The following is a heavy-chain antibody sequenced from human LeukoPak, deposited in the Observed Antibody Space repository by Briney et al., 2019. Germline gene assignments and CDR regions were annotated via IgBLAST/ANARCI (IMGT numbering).Heavy chain of an antibody. CDR1: GFTFSSCG. CDR2: ISYDGSNK. D-gene: IGHD5-18*01. V-gene: IGHV3-30*03. J-gene: IGHJ3*02. Sequence: GGSLRLSCAASGFTFSSCGMHWVRQAPGKGLEWVAVISYDGSNKFYADSVTGRFTISRDNSKNTLYLQMNSLRAEDTAVYYCAAKVYSYGNNAFDIWGQGTMVTVSS. CDR3: AAKVYSYGNNAFDI.